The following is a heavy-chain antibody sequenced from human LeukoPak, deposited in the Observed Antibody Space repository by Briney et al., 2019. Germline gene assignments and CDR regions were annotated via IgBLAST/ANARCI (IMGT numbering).Heavy chain of an antibody. D-gene: IGHD2-21*02. CDR3: AKDSLLGVVTATMDIDY. J-gene: IGHJ4*02. Sequence: PGGSLRLSCAASGFTFSSYAMSWVRQAPGKGLEWVSVIGGSGGSTYYADSVKGRFTISRDNSNNTLYLQMNSLRAEDTAVYYCAKDSLLGVVTATMDIDYWGQGTLVTVSS. V-gene: IGHV3-23*01. CDR2: IGGSGGST. CDR1: GFTFSSYA.